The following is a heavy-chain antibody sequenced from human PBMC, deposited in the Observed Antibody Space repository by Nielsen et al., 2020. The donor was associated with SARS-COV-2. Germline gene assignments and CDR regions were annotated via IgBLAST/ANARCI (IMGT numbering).Heavy chain of an antibody. Sequence: GESLKISCAASGFTFSSYAMHWVRQAPGKGLEWVAVISYDGSNKYYADSVKGRFTISRDNSKNTLYLQMNSLRAEDTAVYYCASILSSSRRYYFDYWGQGTLVTVSS. D-gene: IGHD6-13*01. J-gene: IGHJ4*02. CDR3: ASILSSSRRYYFDY. CDR2: ISYDGSNK. V-gene: IGHV3-30-3*01. CDR1: GFTFSSYA.